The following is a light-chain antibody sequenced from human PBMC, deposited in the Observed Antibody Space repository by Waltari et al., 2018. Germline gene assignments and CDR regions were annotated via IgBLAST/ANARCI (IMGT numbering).Light chain of an antibody. J-gene: IGLJ1*01. CDR3: CSYAGANTDV. Sequence: QSALTQPASVSGSPGQSITVSCTGTSSDVGSYNLGSWYQHHPPKAPKLMLYEVSKRPSGVASRFAGSKSGNTASLTISGRHPEDEADYYCCSYAGANTDVFGSGTKVTVL. CDR2: EVS. CDR1: SSDVGSYNL. V-gene: IGLV2-23*02.